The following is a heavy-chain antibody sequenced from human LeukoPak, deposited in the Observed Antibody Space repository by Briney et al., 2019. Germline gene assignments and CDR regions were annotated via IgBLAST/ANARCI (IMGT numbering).Heavy chain of an antibody. CDR3: ARDPPYDGGF. CDR1: GFIFTNAW. V-gene: IGHV3-48*02. CDR2: ISSSSSTI. Sequence: PGGSLRLSCAASGFIFTNAWMSWVRQAPGMGLEWVSYISSSSSTIYYADSVKGRFTISRDNAKNSLYLQMHSLRDEDTAVYYCARDPPYDGGFWGQGTLVTVSS. D-gene: IGHD3-10*01. J-gene: IGHJ4*02.